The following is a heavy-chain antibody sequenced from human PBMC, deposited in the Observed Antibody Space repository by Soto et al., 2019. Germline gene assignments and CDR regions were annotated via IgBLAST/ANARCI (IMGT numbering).Heavy chain of an antibody. CDR2: ISGSGGST. CDR1: GFTFSSYA. V-gene: IGHV3-23*01. D-gene: IGHD2-15*01. J-gene: IGHJ4*02. CDR3: AKDRGRAFTVVTNILDY. Sequence: GGSLRLSCAASGFTFSSYAMSWVRQAPGKGLEWVSAISGSGGSTYYADSVKGRFTISRDNSKNTLYLQMNSLRAEDTAVYYCAKDRGRAFTVVTNILDYWGQGTLVTVSS.